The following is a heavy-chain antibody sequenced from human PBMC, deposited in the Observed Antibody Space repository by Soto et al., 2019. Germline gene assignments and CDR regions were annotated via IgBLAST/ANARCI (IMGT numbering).Heavy chain of an antibody. CDR1: GYSFTNFW. D-gene: IGHD5-18*01. V-gene: IGHV5-51*01. J-gene: IGHJ4*02. CDR3: ERGAYGYGLEDGFDY. CDR2: IYPGDSDT. Sequence: PGESLKISCKGSGYSFTNFWIGWVRQMPGKGLECMGIIYPGDSDTRYSPSFQGQVTISADKSISTAYLQWSSLKASDIGMYYCERGAYGYGLEDGFDYWGQGTLVTVSS.